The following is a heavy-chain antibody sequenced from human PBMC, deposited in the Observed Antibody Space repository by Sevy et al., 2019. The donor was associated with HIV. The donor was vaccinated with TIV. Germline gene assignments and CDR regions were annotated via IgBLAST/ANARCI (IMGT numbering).Heavy chain of an antibody. V-gene: IGHV3-21*01. CDR3: ARVAAASHGMDV. Sequence: GGSLRLSCAASGFTFSSYSMNWVRQAPGKGLEWVSSISSSSYIYYADSVKGRLTISRDNAKNSLYLQMNSLRAEDTAVYYCARVAAASHGMDVWGQGTTVTVSS. CDR2: ISSSSYI. D-gene: IGHD6-13*01. CDR1: GFTFSSYS. J-gene: IGHJ6*02.